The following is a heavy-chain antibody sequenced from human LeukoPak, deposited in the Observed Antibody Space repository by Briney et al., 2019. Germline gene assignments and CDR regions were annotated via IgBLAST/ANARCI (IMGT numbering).Heavy chain of an antibody. CDR2: IIPIFGTA. Sequence: ASVKVSCKASGGTFSSYAISWVRQAPGQGLEWMGGIIPIFGTANYAQKFQGRVTITADESTSTAYMELSSLRSEDTAVYYCAAFRIAAAGTKYSLDYWGQGTLVTVSS. D-gene: IGHD6-13*01. CDR3: AAFRIAAAGTKYSLDY. J-gene: IGHJ4*02. V-gene: IGHV1-69*13. CDR1: GGTFSSYA.